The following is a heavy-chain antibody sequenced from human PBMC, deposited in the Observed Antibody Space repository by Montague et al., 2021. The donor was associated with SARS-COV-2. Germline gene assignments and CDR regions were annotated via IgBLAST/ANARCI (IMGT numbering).Heavy chain of an antibody. D-gene: IGHD6-19*01. Sequence: SETLSLTCAGDVDSSSRGSQDRSGRRQPPTRVLMWIGRIYYDGSTYYNPSFKSRVTISVDTSKTQFSLKLSSVTAADTAVYSCARRVHPAFGSGAIDYWGQGTLVTVDS. CDR3: ARRVHPAFGSGAIDY. CDR2: IYYDGST. V-gene: IGHV4-39*01. CDR1: VDSSSRGSQD. J-gene: IGHJ4*02.